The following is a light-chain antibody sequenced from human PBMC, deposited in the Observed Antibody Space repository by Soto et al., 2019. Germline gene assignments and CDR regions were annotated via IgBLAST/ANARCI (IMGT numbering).Light chain of an antibody. CDR3: QQYGSSPIT. V-gene: IGKV3-20*01. Sequence: ETVLTQSPGTLSLSPGERATLSCRASQSVTSNYLTWYQQKPGQAPRLLIYGASTRATGFPDRFSGSGSGTDFTLTISRLEPEDFAVYYCQQYGSSPITFGQGTRLEIK. CDR1: QSVTSNY. J-gene: IGKJ5*01. CDR2: GAS.